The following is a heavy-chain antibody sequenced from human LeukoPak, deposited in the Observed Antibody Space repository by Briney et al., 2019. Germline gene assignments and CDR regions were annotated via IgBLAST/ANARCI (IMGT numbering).Heavy chain of an antibody. CDR3: TTEVPPYYDILTGYPWVFDY. CDR2: IKSTTDGGTT. J-gene: IGHJ4*02. Sequence: GGSLRLSCAGSGFTFSNAWMSWVRQAPGKGLEWVGRIKSTTDGGTTDYAAPVKGRFTISRDDSKNTLYLQMNSLKTEDTAVYSCTTEVPPYYDILTGYPWVFDYWGQGTLVTVSS. V-gene: IGHV3-15*01. D-gene: IGHD3-9*01. CDR1: GFTFSNAW.